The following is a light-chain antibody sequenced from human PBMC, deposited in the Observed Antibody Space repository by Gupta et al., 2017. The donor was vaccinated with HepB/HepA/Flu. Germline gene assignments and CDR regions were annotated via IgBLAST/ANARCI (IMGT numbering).Light chain of an antibody. J-gene: IGKJ1*01. Sequence: DIQLTQSPSFLSASVGDRVTITCRASQGISSYLAWYQQKPGKAPKLLIYAASTLQSGVPSRFSGRGSGTEFTLTISSLQPEEFATYYCQQLNSYPPWTFGQGTKVEIK. V-gene: IGKV1-9*01. CDR1: QGISSY. CDR3: QQLNSYPPWT. CDR2: AAS.